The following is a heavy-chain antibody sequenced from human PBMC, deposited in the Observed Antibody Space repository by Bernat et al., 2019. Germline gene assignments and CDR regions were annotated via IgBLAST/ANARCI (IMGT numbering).Heavy chain of an antibody. CDR3: ARELKPRQHYYGSSGYYSAWFDP. V-gene: IGHV4-31*03. D-gene: IGHD3-22*01. CDR1: GGSISSGGYY. CDR2: IYYSGST. J-gene: IGHJ5*02. Sequence: QVQLQESGPGLVKPSQTLSLTCTVSGGSISSGGYYWSWIRQHPGKGLEWIGYIYYSGSTYYNPSLKSRVTISVDTSKNQFSLKLSSVTAADTAVYYCARELKPRQHYYGSSGYYSAWFDPWGQGTLVTVSS.